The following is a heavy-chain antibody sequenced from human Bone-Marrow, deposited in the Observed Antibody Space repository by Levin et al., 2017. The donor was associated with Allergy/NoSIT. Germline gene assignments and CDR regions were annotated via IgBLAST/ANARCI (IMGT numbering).Heavy chain of an antibody. CDR1: GFPFSNYA. Sequence: LSLTCAASGFPFSNYAMHWVRQAPGKGLEYVSSISSNGGTTYYADSVKGRFTISRDNSKNTLYLQMGSLRAEDMAVYYCARGGYDILTGQIDGLGDYWGQGTLVTVSS. CDR3: ARGGYDILTGQIDGLGDY. D-gene: IGHD3-9*01. V-gene: IGHV3-64*02. J-gene: IGHJ4*02. CDR2: ISSNGGTT.